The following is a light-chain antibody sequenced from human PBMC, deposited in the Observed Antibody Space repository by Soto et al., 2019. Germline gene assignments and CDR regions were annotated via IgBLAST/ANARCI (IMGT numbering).Light chain of an antibody. J-gene: IGLJ1*01. CDR1: SKNVVGYYY. CDR2: DVS. V-gene: IGLV2-14*01. Sequence: QSVLTQPASVSGSPGQSITISCTGTSKNVVGYYYVSLYQQHTGKAPKFMIYDVSNRPSEVSNRFSGSKSSNTASLTISGLQAENEADYYCSSYTTSNTRQIVFGTGTKV. CDR3: SSYTTSNTRQIV.